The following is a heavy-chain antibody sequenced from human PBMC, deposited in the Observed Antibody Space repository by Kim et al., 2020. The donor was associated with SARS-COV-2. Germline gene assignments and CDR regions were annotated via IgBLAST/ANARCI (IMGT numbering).Heavy chain of an antibody. V-gene: IGHV3-64*02. CDR2: VSSTGDST. CDR1: GFTFRNYP. Sequence: GGSLRLSCAASGFTFRNYPMHWVRQAPGKGLEHVSAVSSTGDSTYYGDSLKGRFTVSRDNSKNTLYLQMNSLRPEDMATYYCARGKYSFRSGPWGGTENNWFDPWGQGILVTVSS. D-gene: IGHD3-10*01. J-gene: IGHJ5*02. CDR3: ARGKYSFRSGPWGGTENNWFDP.